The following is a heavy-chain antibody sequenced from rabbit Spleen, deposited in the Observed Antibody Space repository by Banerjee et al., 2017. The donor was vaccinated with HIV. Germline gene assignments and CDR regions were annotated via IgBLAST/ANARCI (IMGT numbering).Heavy chain of an antibody. CDR1: GVSFSSNHY. CDR3: ARDLDGVIGWNFGW. CDR2: IEGGSSAFS. V-gene: IGHV1S40*01. J-gene: IGHJ3*01. Sequence: QELVESGGGLVQPGESLTLTCTASGVSFSSNHYMCWVRQAPGKGLEWIACIEGGSSAFSYFASWAKGRFTFSKTSSTTVTLQMTSLTAADTATYFCARDLDGVIGWNFGWWGQGTLVTVS. D-gene: IGHD4-1*01.